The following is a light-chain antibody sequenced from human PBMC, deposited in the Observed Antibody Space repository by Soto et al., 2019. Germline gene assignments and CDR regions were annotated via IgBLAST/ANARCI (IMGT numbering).Light chain of an antibody. CDR1: SSDIGAYDY. Sequence: QSALTQPASLSGSPGQSITISCTGTSSDIGAYDYVSWFQQHPGKAPKLIISEVNNRPSGVSNRFSGSKSGNTAYLTISGLQVEDEAEYFCFSFTNTSTHVFGTGTKVTGL. CDR3: FSFTNTSTHV. J-gene: IGLJ1*01. V-gene: IGLV2-14*01. CDR2: EVN.